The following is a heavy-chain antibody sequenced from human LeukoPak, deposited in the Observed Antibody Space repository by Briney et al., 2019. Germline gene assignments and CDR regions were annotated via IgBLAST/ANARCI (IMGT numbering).Heavy chain of an antibody. J-gene: IGHJ5*02. V-gene: IGHV6-1*01. D-gene: IGHD2-8*02. CDR3: AIGPSSSGRYWNWFDP. CDR1: GDSVTSNSAA. CDR2: TYYTSKWYN. Sequence: SQTLSLTCAISGDSVTSNSAAGRWIRQSPSRGLEWLGRTYYTSKWYNDYAVSVKSRIAINPDTSKNQFSLQLNSVTPEDTAVYYCAIGPSSSGRYWNWFDPWGQGTLVTVSS.